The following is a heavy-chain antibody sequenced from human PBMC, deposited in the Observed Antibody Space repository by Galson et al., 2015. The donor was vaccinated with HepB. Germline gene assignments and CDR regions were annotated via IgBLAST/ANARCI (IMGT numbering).Heavy chain of an antibody. J-gene: IGHJ4*02. D-gene: IGHD5-12*01. V-gene: IGHV3-23*01. CDR3: AKVALEWLRPSNYFDY. Sequence: SLRLSCAASGFTFSSYAMSWVRQAPGKGLEWVSAISGSGGSTYYADSVKGRFTISRDNSKNTLYLQMNSLRAEDTAVYYCAKVALEWLRPSNYFDYWGQGTLVTVSS. CDR2: ISGSGGST. CDR1: GFTFSSYA.